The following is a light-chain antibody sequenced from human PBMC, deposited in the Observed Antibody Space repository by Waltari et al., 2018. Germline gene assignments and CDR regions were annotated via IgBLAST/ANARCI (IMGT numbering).Light chain of an antibody. CDR2: DAS. CDR1: QRVSGY. J-gene: IGKJ5*01. Sequence: EIVLTQSPATLSLSPGESATLSCRASQRVSGYLAWYQHQPGQAPRLLIYDASNRATGIPARFSGSGSGTHFTLTISSLDPEDFAVYYCQHRSNWPPITFGQGTRLDIK. CDR3: QHRSNWPPIT. V-gene: IGKV3-11*01.